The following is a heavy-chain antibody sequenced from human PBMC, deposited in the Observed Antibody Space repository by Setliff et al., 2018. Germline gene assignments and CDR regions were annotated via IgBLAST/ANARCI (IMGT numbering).Heavy chain of an antibody. CDR3: ARDKGYDSSGYYFYYYYYMDV. CDR1: GYSFLSYG. Sequence: ASVKVSCKASGYSFLSYGITWVRQAPGQGLEWMGWINPGNGNTRYSQKFQGRVTITRDTSASTAYMELSSLRSEDTAVYYCARDKGYDSSGYYFYYYYYMDVWGKGTTVTVSS. J-gene: IGHJ6*03. CDR2: INPGNGNT. D-gene: IGHD3-22*01. V-gene: IGHV1-3*01.